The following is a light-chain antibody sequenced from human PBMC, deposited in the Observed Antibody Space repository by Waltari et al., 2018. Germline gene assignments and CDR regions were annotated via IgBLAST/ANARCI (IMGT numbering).Light chain of an antibody. Sequence: DIVMTQSPDSLAVSLGERATIHCQSSQSVFDPSTSQTSLAWYQPRPGQPPNLLIYWASTRQSGVPDRFSGSGSGTEFTLTISSLQAEDVAVYYCQHYYSSPYTFGQGTKLEIK. CDR1: QSVFDPSTSQTS. CDR2: WAS. J-gene: IGKJ2*01. V-gene: IGKV4-1*01. CDR3: QHYYSSPYT.